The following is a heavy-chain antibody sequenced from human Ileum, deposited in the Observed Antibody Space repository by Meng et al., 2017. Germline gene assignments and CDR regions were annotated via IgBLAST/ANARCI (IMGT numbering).Heavy chain of an antibody. D-gene: IGHD5-18*01. CDR1: GGSISSSSYF. Sequence: SETLSLTCTVSGGSISSSSYFWGWIRQPPGKGLEWIASMHSSGSTYYNPSLKSRVTISVDTSKNQISLKLTSVSAADTAVYFCASGYSYGSPDAYWGQGTLVNGAS. CDR2: MHSSGST. J-gene: IGHJ4*02. CDR3: ASGYSYGSPDAY. V-gene: IGHV4-39*07.